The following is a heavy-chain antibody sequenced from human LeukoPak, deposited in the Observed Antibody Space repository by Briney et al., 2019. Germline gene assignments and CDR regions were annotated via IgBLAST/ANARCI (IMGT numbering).Heavy chain of an antibody. CDR3: ARDLRVLRYFDSPFDY. V-gene: IGHV1-18*01. Sequence: ASVKVSCKASGYTFTRYGINWVRQAPGQGIEWMGRISIYKGKTKYAQKLQDRVTMTADTSTPTAYMEVRTLRSDDTAVYYCARDLRVLRYFDSPFDYWGQGSLVTVSS. CDR1: GYTFTRYG. J-gene: IGHJ4*02. D-gene: IGHD3-9*01. CDR2: ISIYKGKT.